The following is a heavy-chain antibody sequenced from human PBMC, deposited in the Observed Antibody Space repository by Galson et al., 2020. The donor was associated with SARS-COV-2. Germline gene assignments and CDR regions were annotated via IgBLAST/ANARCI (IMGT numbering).Heavy chain of an antibody. CDR1: GFTFDDYA. CDR2: ISWNSGSI. V-gene: IGHV3-9*01. J-gene: IGHJ4*02. D-gene: IGHD2-8*01. CDR3: ANFPPGSKMVYAPFDY. Sequence: SLKISCAASGFTFDDYAMHWVRQAPGKGLEWVSGISWNSGSIGYADSVKGRFTISRDNAKNSLYLQMNSLRAEDTALYYCANFPPGSKMVYAPFDYWGQGTLVTVSS.